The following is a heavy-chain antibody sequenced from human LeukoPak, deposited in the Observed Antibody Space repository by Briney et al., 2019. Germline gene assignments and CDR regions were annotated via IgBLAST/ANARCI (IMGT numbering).Heavy chain of an antibody. CDR2: ISGSGGST. J-gene: IGHJ4*02. Sequence: PGGSLRLSCAASGFTFSSYAMRWVRQAPGKGLEWVSAISGSGGSTYYADSVKGRFTISRDNSKNTLYLQMNSLRAEDTAVYYCAKDPQYVLLWFGELPQRGFDYWGQGTLVTVSS. D-gene: IGHD3-10*01. V-gene: IGHV3-23*01. CDR3: AKDPQYVLLWFGELPQRGFDY. CDR1: GFTFSSYA.